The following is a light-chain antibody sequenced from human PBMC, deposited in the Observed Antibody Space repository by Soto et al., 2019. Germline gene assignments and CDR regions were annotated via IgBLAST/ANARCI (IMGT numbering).Light chain of an antibody. CDR3: QQFNSYPLIT. V-gene: IGKV1-13*02. CDR1: QGISSA. Sequence: AIQLTQSPSSLSASVGDRVTITCRASQGISSALAWYQQKPGKAPELLIYDASSLESGVPSRFSGSGSGTDFTLTISSLQPEDFATYYCQQFNSYPLITFGQGTRLEIK. CDR2: DAS. J-gene: IGKJ5*01.